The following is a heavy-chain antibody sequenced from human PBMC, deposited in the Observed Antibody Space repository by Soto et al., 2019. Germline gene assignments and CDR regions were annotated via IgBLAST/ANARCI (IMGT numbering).Heavy chain of an antibody. J-gene: IGHJ4*02. CDR1: GFTFSSYA. CDR2: ISGSGGST. V-gene: IGHV3-23*01. Sequence: HPGGSLRLSCAASGFTFSSYAMSWVRQAPGKGLEWVSAISGSGGSTYYADSVKGRFTISRDNSKNTLYLQMNSLRAEDTAVYYCAKIKSPYYDILTGYYNWYYFDYWGQGTLVTVSS. D-gene: IGHD3-9*01. CDR3: AKIKSPYYDILTGYYNWYYFDY.